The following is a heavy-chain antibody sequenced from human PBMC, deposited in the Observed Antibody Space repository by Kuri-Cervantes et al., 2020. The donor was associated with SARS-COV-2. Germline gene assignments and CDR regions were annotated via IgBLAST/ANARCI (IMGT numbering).Heavy chain of an antibody. V-gene: IGHV4-4*07. J-gene: IGHJ4*02. D-gene: IGHD6-19*01. CDR3: ARGYSSGWPDY. Sequence: ESLKISCTVSGGSISSYYWSWIRQPAGKGLEWIGRIYTSGSTNYNPSLKSRVTMSVDTSKNQFSLKLSSVTAADTAVYYCARGYSSGWPDYWGQGTLVTVSS. CDR2: IYTSGST. CDR1: GGSISSYY.